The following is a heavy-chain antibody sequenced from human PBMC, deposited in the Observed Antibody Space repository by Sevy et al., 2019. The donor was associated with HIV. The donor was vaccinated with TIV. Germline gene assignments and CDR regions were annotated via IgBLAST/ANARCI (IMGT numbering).Heavy chain of an antibody. V-gene: IGHV3-64D*06. CDR1: GFTFSSYA. J-gene: IGHJ3*02. CDR3: VKDPLTGSSGWFGGAFDI. Sequence: GGSLRLSCSASGFTFSSYAMHWVRQAPGKGLEYVSAISSNGGSTYYADSVKGRFTISRDNSKNTLYLQMSRLRAEDTAVDYGVKDPLTGSSGWFGGAFDIWGQGTMVTVSS. D-gene: IGHD6-19*01. CDR2: ISSNGGST.